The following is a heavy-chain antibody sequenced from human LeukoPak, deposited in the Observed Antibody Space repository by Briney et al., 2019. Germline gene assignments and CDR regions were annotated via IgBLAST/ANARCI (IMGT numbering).Heavy chain of an antibody. Sequence: PGGSLRLSCAASGFTFSSYWMHWVRQAPGKGLVWVSRVNTDGSSTSYADSVKGRFTISRDNAKNTLYLQMNSLRAEDTAVYYCAKVVGATRIDYWGQGTLVTVSP. V-gene: IGHV3-74*01. CDR1: GFTFSSYW. J-gene: IGHJ4*02. CDR2: VNTDGSST. D-gene: IGHD1-26*01. CDR3: AKVVGATRIDY.